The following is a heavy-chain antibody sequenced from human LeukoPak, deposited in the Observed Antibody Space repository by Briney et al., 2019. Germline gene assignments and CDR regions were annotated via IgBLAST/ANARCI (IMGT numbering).Heavy chain of an antibody. CDR2: IYHSGST. CDR3: ASLGYYDFWSGSKETYAFDI. Sequence: SETLSLTCTVSGGSISSGGYYWSWIRQPPGKGLEWIGYIYHSGSTYYNPSLKSRVTISVDRSKNQFSLKLSSVTAADTAVYYCASLGYYDFWSGSKETYAFDIWGQGTMVTVSS. J-gene: IGHJ3*02. D-gene: IGHD3-3*01. V-gene: IGHV4-30-2*01. CDR1: GGSISSGGYY.